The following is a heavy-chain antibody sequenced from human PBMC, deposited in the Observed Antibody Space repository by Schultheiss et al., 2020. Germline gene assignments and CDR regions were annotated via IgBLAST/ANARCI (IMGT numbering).Heavy chain of an antibody. CDR3: AKDIGGTTVTTPNYYYGMDV. D-gene: IGHD4-17*01. Sequence: GGSLRLSCAASGFTFSSYWMHWVRQAPGKGLEWVAVISYDGSNKYYADSVKGRFTISRDNSKNTLYLQMNSLRAEDTAVYYCAKDIGGTTVTTPNYYYGMDVWGQGTTVTVSS. CDR2: ISYDGSNK. J-gene: IGHJ6*02. CDR1: GFTFSSYW. V-gene: IGHV3-30*18.